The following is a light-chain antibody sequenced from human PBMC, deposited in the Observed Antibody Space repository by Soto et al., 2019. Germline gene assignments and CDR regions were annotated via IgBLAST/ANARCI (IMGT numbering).Light chain of an antibody. Sequence: QSVLIQPRSVSGSPGQSVTISCTGTSSDVGHYNFVSWYQHHPGKAPKPMIYRVSQRPSGVPDRFSGSKSGNTASLTISGLQAEDEADYYCCSFAGSNTYVVFGGGTKLTVL. CDR3: CSFAGSNTYVV. CDR2: RVS. CDR1: SSDVGHYNF. J-gene: IGLJ2*01. V-gene: IGLV2-11*01.